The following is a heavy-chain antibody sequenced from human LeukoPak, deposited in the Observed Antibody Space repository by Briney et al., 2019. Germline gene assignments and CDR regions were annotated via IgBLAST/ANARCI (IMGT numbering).Heavy chain of an antibody. D-gene: IGHD2-2*01. Sequence: ASVKVSCKASGYTFTSYDINWVRQATGQGLEWMGWMNPNSGNTGYARKFQGRVTMTRNTSISTAYMELSSLRSEDTAVYYCATSSGSCSSTSCYVDGFDPWGQGTLVTVSS. V-gene: IGHV1-8*01. J-gene: IGHJ5*02. CDR2: MNPNSGNT. CDR1: GYTFTSYD. CDR3: ATSSGSCSSTSCYVDGFDP.